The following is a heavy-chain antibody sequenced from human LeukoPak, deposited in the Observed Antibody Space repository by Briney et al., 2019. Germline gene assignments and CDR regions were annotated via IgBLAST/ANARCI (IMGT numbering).Heavy chain of an antibody. CDR1: GGTISSSSNY. J-gene: IGHJ3*02. CDR3: ARAQITMIVVVITTERAFDI. D-gene: IGHD3-22*01. V-gene: IGHV4-39*01. CDR2: IYNSGST. Sequence: SETLSLTCIVSGGTISSSSNYWVWIRQPLGKGLEWVGNIYNSGSTYYNPSLKSRVTISLDTSKSQFSLKLSSVTAADTAVYYCARAQITMIVVVITTERAFDIWGQGTMVTVSS.